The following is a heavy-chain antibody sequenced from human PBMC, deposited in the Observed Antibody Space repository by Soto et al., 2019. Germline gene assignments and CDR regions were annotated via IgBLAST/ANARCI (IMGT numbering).Heavy chain of an antibody. CDR1: GFTFSSYG. Sequence: NPGGSLRRSCAASGFTFSSYGMNWVRQAPGKGLEWGSSISSSSSYLYYADSVKGRFTISSDKAKNSLYLQMNSLRAEDTAVYYFAREGGDRYSWSCSAFDIGGQGTMVHVSS. CDR3: AREGGDRYSWSCSAFDI. D-gene: IGHD1-26*01. CDR2: ISSSSSYL. V-gene: IGHV3-21*01. J-gene: IGHJ3*02.